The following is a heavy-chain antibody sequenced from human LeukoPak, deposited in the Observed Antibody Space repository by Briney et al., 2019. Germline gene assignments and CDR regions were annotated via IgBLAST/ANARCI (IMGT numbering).Heavy chain of an antibody. CDR3: ARGRGYFDPFDP. CDR2: INYSGST. D-gene: IGHD3-9*01. V-gene: IGHV4-39*02. Sequence: AATLFLSWAVSGGCISSSGHYWGWKRQRPGQGLEWVGSINYSGSTYYNPSLWSRVTISVDTSKNHFSLKLSSVTAADTAVYYCARGRGYFDPFDPWGQGTLVTVSS. CDR1: GGCISSSGHY. J-gene: IGHJ5*02.